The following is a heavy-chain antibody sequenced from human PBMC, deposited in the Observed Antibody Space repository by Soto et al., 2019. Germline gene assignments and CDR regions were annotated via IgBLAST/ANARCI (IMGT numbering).Heavy chain of an antibody. D-gene: IGHD4-17*01. CDR2: INHSGST. CDR3: ARGRRLRYYYYYGMDV. J-gene: IGHJ6*02. V-gene: IGHV4-34*01. CDR1: GGSFSGYY. Sequence: QVQLQQWGAGLLKPSETLSLTCAVYGGSFSGYYWSWIRQPPGKGLEWIGEINHSGSTNYNPSLKSRNTISVDTSKNQFSLKLSSVTAADTAVYYCARGRRLRYYYYYGMDVWGQGTTVTVSS.